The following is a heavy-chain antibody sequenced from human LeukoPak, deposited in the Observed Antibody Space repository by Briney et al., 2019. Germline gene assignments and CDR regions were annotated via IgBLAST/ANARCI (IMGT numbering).Heavy chain of an antibody. V-gene: IGHV2-5*02. CDR3: SRGGGAFDY. CDR2: IYWDDDR. D-gene: IGHD1-26*01. CDR1: GFSLTTSGVG. Sequence: SGPTLVKPTQTLTLTCTFSGFSLTTSGVGVAWVRQPPGKALEWLALIYWDDDRRYSPSLRSRLTITKDTSKNQVVLIMTNMEAVDTATYYCSRGGGAFDYWGQGTLVTVSS. J-gene: IGHJ4*02.